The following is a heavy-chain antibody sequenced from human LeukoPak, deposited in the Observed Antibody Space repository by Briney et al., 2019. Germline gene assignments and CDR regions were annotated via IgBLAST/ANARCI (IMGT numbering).Heavy chain of an antibody. CDR1: GFSLSSSAMI. Sequence: SGRALVSPTETLSLTCTFSGFSLSSSAMIVTWIRQPPGKALEWLARIDGEEYTYFSTSLERRLTISKDTSKNHVVPTITHMDPVDTATYYCGREVLGAHRRDDRGQGILVTVSS. CDR2: IDGEEYT. D-gene: IGHD3-10*01. CDR3: GREVLGAHRRDD. J-gene: IGHJ4*02. V-gene: IGHV2-70*11.